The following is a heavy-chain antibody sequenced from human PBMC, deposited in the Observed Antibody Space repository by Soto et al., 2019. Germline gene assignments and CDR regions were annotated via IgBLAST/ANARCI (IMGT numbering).Heavy chain of an antibody. D-gene: IGHD7-27*01. V-gene: IGHV1-69*01. CDR3: ARDPVHAGDAAHWYFDL. CDR2: IIPIFGTA. J-gene: IGHJ2*01. CDR1: GGTFSSYA. Sequence: QVQLVQSGAEVKKPGSSVKVSCKASGGTFSSYAISWVRQAPGQGLEWMGGIIPIFGTANYAQKFQGRVTITADESTSTAYRELSSLRSEDTAVYYCARDPVHAGDAAHWYFDLWGRGTLVTVSS.